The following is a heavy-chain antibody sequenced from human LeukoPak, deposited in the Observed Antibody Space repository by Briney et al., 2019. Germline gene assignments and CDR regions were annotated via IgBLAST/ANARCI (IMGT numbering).Heavy chain of an antibody. CDR3: SGRRDSTGSAVDY. CDR2: ISSDSIHT. V-gene: IGHV3-21*01. D-gene: IGHD3-22*01. CDR1: GFAFSSYS. Sequence: GGSLRLSCAASGFAFSSYSMTWIRQAPGQGLEWVSSISSDSIHTYYGDSMKARFTISRDNAKNSLYLQMNNVRAEDTAIYYCSGRRDSTGSAVDYWGQGTLVTVSS. J-gene: IGHJ4*02.